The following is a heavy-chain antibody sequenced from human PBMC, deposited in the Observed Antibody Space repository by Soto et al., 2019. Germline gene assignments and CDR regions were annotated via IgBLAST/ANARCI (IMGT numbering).Heavy chain of an antibody. CDR2: ISGSGGST. Sequence: GGSLRLSCAASGFTFSSYAMSWVRQAPGKGLEWVSAISGSGGSTYYADSVQGRFTISRDNSKNTLYLQMNSLRAEDTAVYYCAKAGHCSSTSCYAGYYYGMDVWGQGTTVTVSS. D-gene: IGHD2-2*01. CDR3: AKAGHCSSTSCYAGYYYGMDV. V-gene: IGHV3-23*01. J-gene: IGHJ6*02. CDR1: GFTFSSYA.